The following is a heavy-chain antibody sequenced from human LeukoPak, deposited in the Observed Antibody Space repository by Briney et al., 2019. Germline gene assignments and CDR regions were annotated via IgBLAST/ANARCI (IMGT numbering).Heavy chain of an antibody. CDR1: GFTFSSYS. Sequence: GGSLRLSCAASGFTFSSYSMNWVRQAPGKGPEWVSGISGGGGGTYYADSVKGRFTISRANSKNTLYLQMNSLRVEDTAVYYCAKSVEYSNYRKFGDWGQGTLVTVSS. V-gene: IGHV3-23*01. CDR2: ISGGGGGT. D-gene: IGHD4-11*01. CDR3: AKSVEYSNYRKFGD. J-gene: IGHJ4*02.